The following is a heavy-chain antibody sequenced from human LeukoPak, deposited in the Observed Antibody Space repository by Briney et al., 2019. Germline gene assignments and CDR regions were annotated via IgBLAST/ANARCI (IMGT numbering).Heavy chain of an antibody. V-gene: IGHV4-34*01. CDR2: INHSGST. Sequence: SETLSLTCAVYGGSFSGYYWSWIRQPPGKGLEWIGEINHSGSTNYNPSLKSRVTISVDTSKNQFSLKLSSVTAADAAVYYCANYITVAGPYYFDSWGQGTLVIVSS. CDR3: ANYITVAGPYYFDS. CDR1: GGSFSGYY. D-gene: IGHD6-19*01. J-gene: IGHJ4*02.